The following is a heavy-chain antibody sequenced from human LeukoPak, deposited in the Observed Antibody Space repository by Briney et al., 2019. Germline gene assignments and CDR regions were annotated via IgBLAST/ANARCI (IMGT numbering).Heavy chain of an antibody. J-gene: IGHJ4*02. CDR2: INPNSGGT. D-gene: IGHD3-10*01. Sequence: ASVKVSRKASGYTFTGYYMHWVRQAPGQGLEWMGRINPNSGGTNYAQKFQGRVTMTRDTSISTAYMELSRLRSDDTAVYYCASPSKGFGDFDYWGQGTLVTVSS. CDR3: ASPSKGFGDFDY. CDR1: GYTFTGYY. V-gene: IGHV1-2*06.